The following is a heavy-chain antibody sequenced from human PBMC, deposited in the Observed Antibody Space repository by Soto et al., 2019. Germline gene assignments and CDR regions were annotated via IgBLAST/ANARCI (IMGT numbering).Heavy chain of an antibody. Sequence: SGPTLVNPTQTLTLTCTFSAFSLSTGGVGVGWIRQPPGKALEWLALIYWDDDKRYSPSLRSRLTITKDTSKNQVVLTMTNMDPVDTATYYCIQSRFGGDCLQSYASYYYYGMDVWGKGTTVTVSS. J-gene: IGHJ6*04. CDR3: IQSRFGGDCLQSYASYYYYGMDV. CDR1: AFSLSTGGVG. D-gene: IGHD2-21*02. CDR2: IYWDDDK. V-gene: IGHV2-5*02.